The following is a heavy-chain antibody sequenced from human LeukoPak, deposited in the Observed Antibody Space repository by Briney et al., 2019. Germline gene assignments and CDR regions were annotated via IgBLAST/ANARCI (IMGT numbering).Heavy chain of an antibody. J-gene: IGHJ3*02. V-gene: IGHV3-11*01. CDR2: ISSSGSTI. D-gene: IGHD1-1*01. CDR3: AKTRYNWNDFPDAFDI. CDR1: GFTFSDYY. Sequence: GGSLRLSCAASGFTFSDYYMSWIRQAPGKGLEWVSYISSSGSTIYYADSVKGRFTISRDNAKNSLYLQMNSLGAEDTAVYYCAKTRYNWNDFPDAFDIWGQGTMVTVSS.